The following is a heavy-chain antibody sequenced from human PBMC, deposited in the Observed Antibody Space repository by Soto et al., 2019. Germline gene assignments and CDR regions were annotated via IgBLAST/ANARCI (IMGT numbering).Heavy chain of an antibody. CDR1: GGSISSGGYS. Sequence: PSETLSLTCAVSGGSISSGGYSWSWIRQPPGKGLEWIGYIYHSGSTYYNPSLKSRVTISVDRSKNQFSLKLSSVTAADTAVYYCARDRYYGSGHHNYGMDVWGQGTTVTVSS. V-gene: IGHV4-30-2*01. CDR2: IYHSGST. J-gene: IGHJ6*02. CDR3: ARDRYYGSGHHNYGMDV. D-gene: IGHD3-10*01.